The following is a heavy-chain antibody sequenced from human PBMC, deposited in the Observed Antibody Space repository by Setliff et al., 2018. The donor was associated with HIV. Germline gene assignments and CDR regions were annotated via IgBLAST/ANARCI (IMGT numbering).Heavy chain of an antibody. CDR2: IYPGDSDT. D-gene: IGHD3-10*01. J-gene: IGHJ4*02. V-gene: IGHV5-51*01. CDR3: ARHGQYGSGSYYNRPFDY. CDR1: GYSFTNYW. Sequence: PGESLKICCKGSGYSFTNYWIAWLRQMPGKGLECMGIIYPGDSDTRYSPSFQGQVTISADKSINTAYLQWSSLKASDTAMYYCARHGQYGSGSYYNRPFDYWGQGTLVTVSS.